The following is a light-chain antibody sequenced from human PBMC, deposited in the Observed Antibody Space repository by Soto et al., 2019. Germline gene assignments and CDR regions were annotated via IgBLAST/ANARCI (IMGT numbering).Light chain of an antibody. CDR2: DAS. J-gene: IGKJ5*01. Sequence: SPATLSLSPGERATLSCKASQSVSSSYLAWYQQKPGLAPRLLIYDASTRATGIPDRFSGSGSGTDFTLTISGVEPEDFAVYYCQQYGSPITFGQGTRLEIK. CDR1: QSVSSSY. V-gene: IGKV3D-20*01. CDR3: QQYGSPIT.